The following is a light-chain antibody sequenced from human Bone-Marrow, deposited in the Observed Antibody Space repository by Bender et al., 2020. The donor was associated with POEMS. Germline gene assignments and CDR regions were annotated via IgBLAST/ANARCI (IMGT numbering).Light chain of an antibody. CDR2: DVG. Sequence: QSALTQPASVSGSPGQSITISCTGTSSDVGAYNRVSWYQQHPGKAPKLMIYDVGTRPSGVPGRFSGSKSGNTASLTISGLQSEDEAAYFCQSYDSDLNGWVFGGGTKLTVL. CDR1: SSDVGAYNR. J-gene: IGLJ3*02. CDR3: QSYDSDLNGWV. V-gene: IGLV2-14*01.